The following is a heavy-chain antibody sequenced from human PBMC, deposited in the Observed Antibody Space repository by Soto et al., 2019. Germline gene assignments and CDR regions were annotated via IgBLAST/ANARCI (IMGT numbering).Heavy chain of an antibody. CDR2: IYSGGST. Sequence: GGSLRLSCAASGFTLSSNYMSWVRQAPGKGLEWVSVIYSGGSTYYADSVKGRFTISRDNSKNTLYLQMNSLRAEDTAVYYCAREERLGEYVYFDYWGQGTLVTVSS. J-gene: IGHJ4*02. D-gene: IGHD3-16*01. V-gene: IGHV3-53*01. CDR1: GFTLSSNY. CDR3: AREERLGEYVYFDY.